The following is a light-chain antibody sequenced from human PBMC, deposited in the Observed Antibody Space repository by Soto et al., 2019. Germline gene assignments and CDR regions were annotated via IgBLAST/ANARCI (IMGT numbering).Light chain of an antibody. CDR2: QVT. Sequence: QSALTQPASVSGSPGQSITISCTGNSRALAIYNYVSWYQQQPGKAPKLMIYQVTNRPSGVSNRISGSRSGNTASLTISGLQAEVEAVYYCSSYTDSSNYVFGTGTKLTVL. V-gene: IGLV2-14*01. CDR3: SSYTDSSNYV. CDR1: SRALAIYNY. J-gene: IGLJ1*01.